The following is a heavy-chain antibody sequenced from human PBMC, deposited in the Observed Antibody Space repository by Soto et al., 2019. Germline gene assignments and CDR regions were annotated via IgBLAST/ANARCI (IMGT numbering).Heavy chain of an antibody. D-gene: IGHD1-7*01. J-gene: IGHJ3*02. CDR3: GRRNYAFDT. CDR2: INGDGNNK. Sequence: LRLSCATSGFTFTSYWMGWVRQAPGKGLEWAANINGDGNNKNYVDSVKDRFTISRDNAKNSVFLQMNSLRAEDTALYYCGRRNYAFDTWGQGTMVTVSS. CDR1: GFTFTSYW. V-gene: IGHV3-7*01.